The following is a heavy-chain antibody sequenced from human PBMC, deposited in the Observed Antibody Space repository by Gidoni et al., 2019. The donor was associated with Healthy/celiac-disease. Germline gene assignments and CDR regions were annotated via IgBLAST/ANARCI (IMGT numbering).Heavy chain of an antibody. CDR1: GGSISSSSYY. D-gene: IGHD1-20*01. Sequence: QLQLQESGPGLVKPSETLSLTCTVSGGSISSSSYYWGWIRQPPGKGLEWIGSIYYSGSTYYNPSLKSRVTISVDTSKNQFSLKLSSVTAADTAVYYCARHEKNVGIYFDYWGQGTLVTVSS. V-gene: IGHV4-39*01. CDR2: IYYSGST. J-gene: IGHJ4*02. CDR3: ARHEKNVGIYFDY.